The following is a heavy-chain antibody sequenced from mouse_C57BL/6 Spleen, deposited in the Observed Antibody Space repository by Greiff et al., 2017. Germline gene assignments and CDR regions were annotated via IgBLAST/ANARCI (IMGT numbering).Heavy chain of an antibody. CDR2: IDPSDSET. CDR1: GYTFTSYW. V-gene: IGHV1-52*01. Sequence: QVQLQQPGAELVRPGSSVKLSCKASGYTFTSYWMHWVKQRPIQGLEWIGNIDPSDSETHYNQKFKDKATLTVDKSSSTAYMQLSSLTSEDSAVYYCARSEAYYSKGDGYFDVWGTGTTVTVSS. J-gene: IGHJ1*03. D-gene: IGHD2-5*01. CDR3: ARSEAYYSKGDGYFDV.